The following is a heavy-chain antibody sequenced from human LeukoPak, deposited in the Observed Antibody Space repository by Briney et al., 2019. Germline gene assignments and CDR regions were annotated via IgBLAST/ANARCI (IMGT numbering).Heavy chain of an antibody. Sequence: ASVRVSCKASGYTFNNYGISWVRQAPGQGLEWMGWVTSYNGDTNYAQKFQGRVTMTRDMSTSTVYMELSSLRSEDTAVYYCARGRPEYYYGSGSYPNYFDYWGQGTLVTVSS. V-gene: IGHV1-18*01. CDR2: VTSYNGDT. CDR1: GYTFNNYG. J-gene: IGHJ4*02. D-gene: IGHD3-10*01. CDR3: ARGRPEYYYGSGSYPNYFDY.